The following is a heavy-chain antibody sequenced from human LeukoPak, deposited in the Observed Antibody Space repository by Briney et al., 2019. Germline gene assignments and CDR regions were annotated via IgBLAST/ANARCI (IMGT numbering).Heavy chain of an antibody. V-gene: IGHV4-59*12. CDR3: ARSGFGATNIYSYFDY. Sequence: SETLSLTCTVSGGSISSYYWSWIRQPPGKGLEWIGYIYYSGYTYYNPSLKSRVTISVDTSKNQFSLKLSSVAAADTAVYYCARSGFGATNIYSYFDYWGQGTLVTVSS. D-gene: IGHD1-26*01. J-gene: IGHJ4*02. CDR1: GGSISSYY. CDR2: IYYSGYT.